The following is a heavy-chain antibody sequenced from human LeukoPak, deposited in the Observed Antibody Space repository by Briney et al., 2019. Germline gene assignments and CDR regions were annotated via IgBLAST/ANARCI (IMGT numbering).Heavy chain of an antibody. V-gene: IGHV3-48*04. Sequence: GGSLRLSCAASGFTFSSYSMNWVRQAPGKGLEWVSYISSCSSTIYYADCVKGRFTISRDNAKNSLYLQMNSLSAEDTALYYCARNYYYMDVWGKGTTVTVSS. CDR2: ISSCSSTI. J-gene: IGHJ6*03. CDR1: GFTFSSYS. CDR3: ARNYYYMDV.